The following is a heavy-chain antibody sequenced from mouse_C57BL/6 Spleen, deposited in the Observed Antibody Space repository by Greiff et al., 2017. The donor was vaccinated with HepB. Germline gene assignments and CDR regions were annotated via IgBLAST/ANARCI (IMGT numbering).Heavy chain of an antibody. CDR3: ARSAMDY. J-gene: IGHJ4*01. V-gene: IGHV1-82*01. CDR2: IYPGDGDT. CDR1: GYAFSSSW. Sequence: SGPELVKPGASVKISCKASGYAFSSSWMNWVKQRPGKGLEWIGRIYPGDGDTNYNGKFKGKATLTADKSSSTAYMQLSSLTSEDSAVYFCARSAMDYWGQGTSVTVSS.